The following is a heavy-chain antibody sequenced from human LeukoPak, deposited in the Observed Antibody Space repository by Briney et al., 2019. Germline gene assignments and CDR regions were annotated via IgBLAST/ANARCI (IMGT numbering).Heavy chain of an antibody. Sequence: SETLSLTCTLSRGSISRSGYYRGWIRQPPGKGLEWIGSIYYSGSTYYNPSLKSRVTISVDTSKNQFSLKLSSVTAADTAVYYCARQGYADFSSRPFDYWGQGTLVTVSS. CDR1: RGSISRSGYY. D-gene: IGHD4-17*01. J-gene: IGHJ4*02. CDR3: ARQGYADFSSRPFDY. V-gene: IGHV4-39*01. CDR2: IYYSGST.